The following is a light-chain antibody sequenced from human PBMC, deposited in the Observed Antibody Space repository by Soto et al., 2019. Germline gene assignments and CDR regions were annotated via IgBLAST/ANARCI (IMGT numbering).Light chain of an antibody. CDR2: GAS. CDR3: QQYGSSPPFT. Sequence: EIVLTQSPDTLSLSPGESATLSCRASQTFSNTYLAWYQQKPGQAPRLLIYGASSSAPGIPDRVSGSGSGTDFTLTISRVEPEDFAVYYCQQYGSSPPFTFGQGTKLEIK. CDR1: QTFSNTY. V-gene: IGKV3-20*01. J-gene: IGKJ2*01.